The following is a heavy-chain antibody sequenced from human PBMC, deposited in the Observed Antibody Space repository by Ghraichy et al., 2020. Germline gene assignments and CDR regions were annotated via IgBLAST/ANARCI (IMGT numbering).Heavy chain of an antibody. Sequence: SETLSLTCTVSGGSISSYYWSWIRQPAGKGLEWIGRIYTSGSTNYNPSLKSRVTMSVDTSKNQFSLKLSSVTAADTAVYYCASQRRGGVGLPPIGNWFDPWGQGTLVTVSS. V-gene: IGHV4-4*07. J-gene: IGHJ5*02. CDR2: IYTSGST. D-gene: IGHD2-8*02. CDR1: GGSISSYY. CDR3: ASQRRGGVGLPPIGNWFDP.